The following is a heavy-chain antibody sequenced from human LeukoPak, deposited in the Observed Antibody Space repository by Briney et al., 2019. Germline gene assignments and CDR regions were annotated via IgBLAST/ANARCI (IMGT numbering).Heavy chain of an antibody. Sequence: GGSLRLSCAASGFTFSSYAMSWVRQAPGKGLEWVSAISGSGGSTYYADSVKGRFTISRDNSKNTLYLQMNSLRAEDTAVYYCAKFISTPDYYDSSGYFDYWGQGTLVTVSS. CDR2: ISGSGGST. J-gene: IGHJ4*02. V-gene: IGHV3-23*01. CDR1: GFTFSSYA. CDR3: AKFISTPDYYDSSGYFDY. D-gene: IGHD3-22*01.